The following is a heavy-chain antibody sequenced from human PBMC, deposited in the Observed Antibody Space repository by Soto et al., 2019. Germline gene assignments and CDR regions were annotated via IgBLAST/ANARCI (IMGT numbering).Heavy chain of an antibody. D-gene: IGHD6-19*01. CDR2: IWYDGSNK. CDR1: GFTFSSYG. CDR3: ATGYSSGWYVSYLDY. J-gene: IGHJ4*02. Sequence: AGGSLRLSCAASGFTFSSYGMHWVRQAPGKGLEWVAVIWYDGSNKYYADSVKGRFTISRDNSKNTLYLQMNSLRAEDTAVYYCATGYSSGWYVSYLDYWGQGTLVTVSS. V-gene: IGHV3-33*01.